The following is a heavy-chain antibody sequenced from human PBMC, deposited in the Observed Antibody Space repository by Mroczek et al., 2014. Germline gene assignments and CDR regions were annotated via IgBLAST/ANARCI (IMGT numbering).Heavy chain of an antibody. V-gene: IGHV3-23*04. D-gene: IGHD1-14*01. Sequence: EVQLVETGGGLVQPGGSLRLSCAASGFTFSSYAMSWVRQAPGKGLEWVPAISGSGGSTYYADSVKGRFTISRDNSKNTLYLQMNSLRAEDTAVYYCAKANWDQVYLDYWGQGTLVTVSS. CDR1: GFTFSSYA. CDR3: AKANWDQVYLDY. CDR2: ISGSGGST. J-gene: IGHJ4*02.